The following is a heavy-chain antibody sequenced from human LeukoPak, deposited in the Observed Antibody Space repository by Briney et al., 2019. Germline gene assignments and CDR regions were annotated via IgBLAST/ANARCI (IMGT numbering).Heavy chain of an antibody. D-gene: IGHD5-18*01. Sequence: GGSLRLSCAASQFTSTNYAMSWVRQAPGKGLEWVASISGSGGSTYYADSVNGRFTISRDNSKNTLYLQMNSLSAEDTAVYYCAKLQLWRYFDYWGQGTLVTVPS. CDR3: AKLQLWRYFDY. V-gene: IGHV3-23*01. CDR1: QFTSTNYA. CDR2: ISGSGGST. J-gene: IGHJ4*02.